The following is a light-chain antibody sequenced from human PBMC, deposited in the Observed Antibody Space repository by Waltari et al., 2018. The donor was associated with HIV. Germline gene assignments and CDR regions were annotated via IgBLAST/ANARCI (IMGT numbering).Light chain of an antibody. V-gene: IGLV3-1*01. Sequence: SYELTQPPSVSVSPGQTASITCSGVKLGDKYACWYQQKPGQSPVLVIYQDSKRPSGIPERFSGSNSGNTATLTISGTQAMDEADYYCQAWDSSTARVVFGGGTKLTVL. CDR3: QAWDSSTARVV. J-gene: IGLJ2*01. CDR2: QDS. CDR1: KLGDKY.